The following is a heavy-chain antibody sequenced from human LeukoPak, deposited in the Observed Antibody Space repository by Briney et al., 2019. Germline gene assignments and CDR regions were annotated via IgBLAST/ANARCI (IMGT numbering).Heavy chain of an antibody. V-gene: IGHV3-48*03. CDR1: GFTISTYG. J-gene: IGHJ6*04. D-gene: IGHD3-10*01. CDR3: ASEEYYGSGSYMRYFYYYDMDV. Sequence: GGSLRLSCAASGFTISTYGMNWVRQAPGEGLEWVSHISGSDSLKYYADSVKGRFTISRDNAKNSLYLQMNTLRAEDTAVYYCASEEYYGSGSYMRYFYYYDMDVCGKGTTVTVSS. CDR2: ISGSDSLK.